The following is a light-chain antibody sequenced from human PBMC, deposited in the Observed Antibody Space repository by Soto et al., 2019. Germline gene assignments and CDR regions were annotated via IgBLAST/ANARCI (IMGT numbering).Light chain of an antibody. CDR1: QSISSW. V-gene: IGKV1-5*01. CDR3: QHYNSYSAT. CDR2: DAS. J-gene: IGKJ1*01. Sequence: DIQMTQSPSTLSAAVGDRVTITCRARQSISSWLAWYQQKRGKAAKFLIYDASSLESGVPSRFSGSGSGTEFTLTICRRQPDHFATYYCQHYNSYSATFGPGTKVEI.